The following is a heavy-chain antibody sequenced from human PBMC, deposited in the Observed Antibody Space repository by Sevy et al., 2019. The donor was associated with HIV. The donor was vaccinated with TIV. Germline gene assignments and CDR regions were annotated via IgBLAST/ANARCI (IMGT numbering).Heavy chain of an antibody. V-gene: IGHV3-30-3*01. Sequence: GGSLRLSCAASGFTFSSYAMHWVRQAPGKGLEWVAVISYDGSNKYYADSVKGRFTISIDNSKNTLYLQMNSLRAEDTAVYYCARSSGFYYYFDYWGQGTLVTVSS. CDR1: GFTFSSYA. D-gene: IGHD6-25*01. CDR2: ISYDGSNK. CDR3: ARSSGFYYYFDY. J-gene: IGHJ4*02.